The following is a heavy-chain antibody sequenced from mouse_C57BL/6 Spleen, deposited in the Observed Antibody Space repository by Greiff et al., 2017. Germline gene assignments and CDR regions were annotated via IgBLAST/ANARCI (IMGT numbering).Heavy chain of an antibody. D-gene: IGHD4-1*01. CDR3: ARELTGHFGD. CDR1: GYTFTDYY. V-gene: IGHV1-76*01. Sequence: QVQLQQSGAELVRPGASVKLSCKASGYTFTDYYINWVKQRPGQGLEWIARIYPGSGNTYYNEKFKGKATLTAEKSSSTAYMQLSSLTSEDSAVYFCARELTGHFGDWDEGNNHTVSS. CDR2: IYPGSGNT. J-gene: IGHJ2*01.